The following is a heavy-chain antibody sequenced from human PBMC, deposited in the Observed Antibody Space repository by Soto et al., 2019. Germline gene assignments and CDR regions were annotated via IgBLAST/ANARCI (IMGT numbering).Heavy chain of an antibody. D-gene: IGHD2-21*01. CDR3: TIGSWSGEVFDI. J-gene: IGHJ3*02. CDR1: GSTFSTYS. Sequence: QVQLVQSGAEVKKPGSSVKVSCKDSGSTFSTYSMLWVRQAPGQGLEWMGRIIPMLGIRNYAQRFQDRVTITADKSTATAHMELSSLRSEDTALYYCTIGSWSGEVFDIWGQGTMLTVSS. V-gene: IGHV1-69*02. CDR2: IIPMLGIR.